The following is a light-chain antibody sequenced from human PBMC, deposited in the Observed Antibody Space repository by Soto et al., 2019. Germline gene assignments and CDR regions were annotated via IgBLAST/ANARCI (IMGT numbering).Light chain of an antibody. V-gene: IGKV3-20*01. Sequence: EIVLTQSPGTLSLSPGERATLSCRASQSVSSSYLAWYQQKPGQAPRLLIYGASSRATGIPDRFSGSGSGTDFPLTISRLEPEDFAVXXXXXYGRSPIFTFGPGTTVDIK. CDR1: QSVSSSY. CDR2: GAS. J-gene: IGKJ3*01. CDR3: XXYGRSPIFT.